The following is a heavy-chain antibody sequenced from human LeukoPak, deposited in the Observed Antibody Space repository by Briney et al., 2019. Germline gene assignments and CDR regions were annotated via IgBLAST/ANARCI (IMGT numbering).Heavy chain of an antibody. V-gene: IGHV3-9*01. Sequence: LSGGSLRLSCAASGFTFSSYGMHWVRQAPGKGLEWVSGISWNSGSIGYADSVKGRFTISRDNAKNSLYLQMNSLRAEDTALYYCANTYGSGSYYPHWGQGTLVTVSS. J-gene: IGHJ4*02. CDR1: GFTFSSYG. CDR2: ISWNSGSI. CDR3: ANTYGSGSYYPH. D-gene: IGHD3-10*01.